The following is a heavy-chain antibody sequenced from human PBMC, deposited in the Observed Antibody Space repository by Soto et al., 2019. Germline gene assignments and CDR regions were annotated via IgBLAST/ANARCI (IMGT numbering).Heavy chain of an antibody. CDR2: IIPIFGTA. CDR1: GGTFSSYA. V-gene: IGHV1-69*12. D-gene: IGHD3-10*01. CDR3: ARDPKNYYGSGSGEDY. Sequence: QVQLVQSGAEVKKPGSSVKVSCKASGGTFSSYAISWVRQAPGQGLEWMGGIIPIFGTANYAQKFQGRVTITEDETTSTAYMELSSLRTEDTAVSYCARDPKNYYGSGSGEDYWGKGTLVTVSS. J-gene: IGHJ4*02.